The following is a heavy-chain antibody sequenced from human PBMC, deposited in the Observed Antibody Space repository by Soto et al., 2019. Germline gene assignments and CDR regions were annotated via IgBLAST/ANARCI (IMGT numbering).Heavy chain of an antibody. CDR1: GFAFISYA. J-gene: IGHJ3*02. V-gene: IGHV3-30-3*01. CDR3: AIHVDTQI. D-gene: IGHD5-18*01. Sequence: WGSLRLSCAASGFAFISYAIHWVRQAPGKGLEWVAVISYDGSNKYYADSVKGRFTISRDNSKNTLYLQMNSLRAEDTAVYYCAIHVDTQIWGQGTMVTVSS. CDR2: ISYDGSNK.